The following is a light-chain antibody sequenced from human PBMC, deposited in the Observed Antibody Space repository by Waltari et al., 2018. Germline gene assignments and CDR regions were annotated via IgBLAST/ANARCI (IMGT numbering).Light chain of an antibody. CDR3: CSHAGSSTVV. V-gene: IGLV2-23*02. Sequence: QSALTQPASVSGSPGQSITISCTGTSSDVGSHNLVSWYHQHPGKAPTLMISEVSKRPSGVSNRFSGAKAGNTASLTISGLQAEDEADYYCCSHAGSSTVVFGGGTKLTVL. J-gene: IGLJ2*01. CDR2: EVS. CDR1: SSDVGSHNL.